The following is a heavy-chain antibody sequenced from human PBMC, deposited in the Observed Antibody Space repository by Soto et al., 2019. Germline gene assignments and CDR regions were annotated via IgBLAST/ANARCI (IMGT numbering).Heavy chain of an antibody. CDR3: AREPQINIVATGSFDY. Sequence: GGSLRLSCAASGFTFSSYGMHWVRQAPGKGLEWVAVIWYDGSNKYYADSVKGRFTISRDNSKNTLYLQMNSLRAEDTAVYYCAREPQINIVATGSFDYWGQGTLVTVSS. J-gene: IGHJ4*02. V-gene: IGHV3-33*01. CDR1: GFTFSSYG. D-gene: IGHD5-12*01. CDR2: IWYDGSNK.